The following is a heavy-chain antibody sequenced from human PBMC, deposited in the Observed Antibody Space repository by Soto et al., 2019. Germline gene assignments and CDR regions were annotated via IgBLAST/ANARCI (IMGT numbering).Heavy chain of an antibody. D-gene: IGHD3-22*01. CDR3: ARERYYYYDTSGYYSY. Sequence: QVQLVQSGAEVKKPGASMKVSCRTSGYSFTSHFIHWVRQSPGQRLEWMVWINTGNGNTRYSENLEGRVTITRATSASTVYMELSRLRSEDTAVYYCARERYYYYDTSGYYSYWGQGTLVTVSS. CDR2: INTGNGNT. J-gene: IGHJ4*02. V-gene: IGHV1-3*04. CDR1: GYSFTSHF.